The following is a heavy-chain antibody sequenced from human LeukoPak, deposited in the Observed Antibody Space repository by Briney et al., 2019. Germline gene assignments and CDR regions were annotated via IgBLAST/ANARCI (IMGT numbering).Heavy chain of an antibody. CDR3: AKGGNCSGDSCFLLIDY. D-gene: IGHD2-15*01. V-gene: IGHV3-23*01. CDR2: INGRGVST. J-gene: IGHJ4*02. Sequence: GGSLRLSCAASGFTFRNYAMNWVRQAPGKGLEWVSTINGRGVSTYYADSVKGRFTISRDNSKNTLYLQMNSLRVDDTAVYYCAKGGNCSGDSCFLLIDYWGQGSLVTVSS. CDR1: GFTFRNYA.